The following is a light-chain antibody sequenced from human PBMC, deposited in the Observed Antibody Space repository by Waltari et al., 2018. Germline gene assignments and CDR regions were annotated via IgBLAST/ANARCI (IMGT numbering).Light chain of an antibody. CDR2: DAS. Sequence: EILMTQSPVTLSVSPGERATLSCRASQSITCNLAWYQQKPGQALRLLIYDASTRAPSTPARCRGSGSGTEFTLTISSLQSEDYAVYYCQQYNHWPPITFSQGTRLEIK. J-gene: IGKJ5*01. V-gene: IGKV3-15*01. CDR3: QQYNHWPPIT. CDR1: QSITCN.